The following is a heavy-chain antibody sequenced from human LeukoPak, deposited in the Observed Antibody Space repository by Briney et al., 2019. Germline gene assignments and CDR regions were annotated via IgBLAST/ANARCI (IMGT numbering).Heavy chain of an antibody. D-gene: IGHD3-22*01. J-gene: IGHJ4*02. CDR1: GYTLTELS. Sequence: GASVKVSCKVSGYTLTELSMHWVRQAPGKGLEWMGGFDPEDGETIYAQKFQGRVTMTEDTSTDTAYMELSSLRSEDTAVYYCATHGGMRFNYYGSSGYLYFDYWGQGTLVTVSS. V-gene: IGHV1-24*01. CDR2: FDPEDGET. CDR3: ATHGGMRFNYYGSSGYLYFDY.